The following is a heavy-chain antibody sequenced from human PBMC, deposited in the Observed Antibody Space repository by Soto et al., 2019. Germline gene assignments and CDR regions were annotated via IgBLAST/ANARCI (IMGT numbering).Heavy chain of an antibody. Sequence: DVQLLESGGGLVQPGGSLRLSCAASGFSFSTYAMSWVRQAPGKGLEWVSDISGSGGNTNYADSVKGRFTISRDNSKNTLYLQMNSLRAEDTAVYYCAKITTDGPEDPLTTVTRHIFAFDIWGQGTMVTVSS. J-gene: IGHJ3*02. D-gene: IGHD4-17*01. CDR3: AKITTDGPEDPLTTVTRHIFAFDI. CDR1: GFSFSTYA. CDR2: ISGSGGNT. V-gene: IGHV3-23*01.